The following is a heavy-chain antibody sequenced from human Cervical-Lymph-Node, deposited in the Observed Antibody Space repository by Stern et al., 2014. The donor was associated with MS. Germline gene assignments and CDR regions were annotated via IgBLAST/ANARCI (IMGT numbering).Heavy chain of an antibody. J-gene: IGHJ4*02. V-gene: IGHV5-51*03. CDR1: GYRFINNW. CDR3: ARWSVACDS. Sequence: EVKMVQSGAEVRKPGDSLKISCKTSGYRFINNWIAWVRQVPGKGLEWIGIIYPGDSDVRYSPSFQGHVSISVDKSISTAYLQWNSLKASDTAVYYCARWSVACDSWGQGALITVSS. CDR2: IYPGDSDV. D-gene: IGHD2-21*01.